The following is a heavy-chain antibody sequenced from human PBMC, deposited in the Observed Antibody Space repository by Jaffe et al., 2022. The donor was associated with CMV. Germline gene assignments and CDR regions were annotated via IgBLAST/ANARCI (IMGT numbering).Heavy chain of an antibody. CDR2: IFSNDEK. J-gene: IGHJ6*02. V-gene: IGHV2-26*01. CDR3: ARIRLWEQQPRDYYGMDV. CDR1: GFSLSNARMG. Sequence: QVTLKESGPVLVKPTETLTLTCTVSGFSLSNARMGVSWIRQPPGKALEWLAHIFSNDEKSYSTSLKSRLTISKDTSKSQVVLTMTNMDPVDTATYYCARIRLWEQQPRDYYGMDVWGQGTTVTVSS. D-gene: IGHD1-26*01.